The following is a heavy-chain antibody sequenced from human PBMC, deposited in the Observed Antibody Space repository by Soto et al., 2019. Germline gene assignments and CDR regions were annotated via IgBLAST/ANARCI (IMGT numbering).Heavy chain of an antibody. CDR1: GYTFTSYG. CDR3: ARVRLVHSTLDY. CDR2: ISAYNGNT. J-gene: IGHJ4*02. D-gene: IGHD6-19*01. V-gene: IGHV1-18*04. Sequence: GASVKVSFTASGYTFTSYGISWVRQAPGQGLEWMGWISAYNGNTNYAQKLQGRVTMTTDTSTSTAYMELRSLRSDDTAVYYCARVRLVHSTLDYWGQGTLVTVSS.